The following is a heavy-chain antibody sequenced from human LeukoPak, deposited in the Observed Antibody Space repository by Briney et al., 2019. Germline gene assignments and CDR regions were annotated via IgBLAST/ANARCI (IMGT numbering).Heavy chain of an antibody. V-gene: IGHV1-69*13. CDR3: ARSRSSGWFPGNY. D-gene: IGHD6-19*01. J-gene: IGHJ4*02. Sequence: SVKVSCKASGGTFSSYAISWVRQAPGQGLEWMGGIIPIFGTANYAQKFQGRVTISADESTSTAYMELSSLRSEDTAVYYCARSRSSGWFPGNYWGQGTLVTVSS. CDR1: GGTFSSYA. CDR2: IIPIFGTA.